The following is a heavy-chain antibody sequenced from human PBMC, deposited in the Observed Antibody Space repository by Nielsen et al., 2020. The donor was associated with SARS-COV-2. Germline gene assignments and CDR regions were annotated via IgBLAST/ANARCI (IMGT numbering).Heavy chain of an antibody. CDR3: AKDFRVYSYGYYFDY. V-gene: IGHV3-30*02. CDR1: GFTFSSYW. Sequence: GGSLRLSCAAAGFTFSSYWMHWVRQAPGKGLEWVAFIRYDGSDKYYADSVKGRFTISRDNSKNTLYLQMNSLRAEDTAVYYCAKDFRVYSYGYYFDYWGQGTLVTVSS. D-gene: IGHD5-18*01. J-gene: IGHJ4*02. CDR2: IRYDGSDK.